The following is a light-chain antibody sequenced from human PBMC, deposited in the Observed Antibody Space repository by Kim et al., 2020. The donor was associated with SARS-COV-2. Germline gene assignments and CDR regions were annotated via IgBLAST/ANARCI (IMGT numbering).Light chain of an antibody. Sequence: SYELTQPSSVSVTPGKTARITCDGNNIEIKVVHWYQQKPGQTPVLVIYYDSDRPSGIPERFSGSKSGNTATLTISRVEAGDEADYYCQVWDSDSYHWIFGGGTQLTVL. CDR2: YDS. J-gene: IGLJ2*01. CDR3: QVWDSDSYHWI. V-gene: IGLV3-21*04. CDR1: NIEIKV.